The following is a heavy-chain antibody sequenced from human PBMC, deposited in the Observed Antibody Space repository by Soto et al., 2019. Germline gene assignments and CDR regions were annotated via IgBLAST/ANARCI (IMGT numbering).Heavy chain of an antibody. Sequence: QVQLVQSGAEVKKPGASVKVSCKASGYTFTSYGISWVRQAPGQGLEWMGWISAYNGNTKYAQKLQGRVTMTPETSTSTSYMELRSLRSDDAAVYYWARDIAMALPDAWGQGTLVSVSS. CDR1: GYTFTSYG. CDR2: ISAYNGNT. J-gene: IGHJ4*02. D-gene: IGHD5-18*01. CDR3: ARDIAMALPDA. V-gene: IGHV1-18*01.